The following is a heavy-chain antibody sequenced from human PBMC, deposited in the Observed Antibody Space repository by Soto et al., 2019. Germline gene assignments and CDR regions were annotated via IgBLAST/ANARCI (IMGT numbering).Heavy chain of an antibody. CDR3: ARHRDYGDYRFDY. CDR2: IYYSGST. J-gene: IGHJ4*02. V-gene: IGHV4-59*08. CDR1: GGPISSYY. D-gene: IGHD4-17*01. Sequence: PSETLSLTCTVSGGPISSYYWSWIRQPPGKGLEWIGYIYYSGSTNYNPSLKSRVTISVDTSKNQFSLKLSSVTAADTAVYYCARHRDYGDYRFDYWGQGTLVTVSS.